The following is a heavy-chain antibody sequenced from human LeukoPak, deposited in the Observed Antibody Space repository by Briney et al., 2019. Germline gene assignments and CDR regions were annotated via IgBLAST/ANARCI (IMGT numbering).Heavy chain of an antibody. CDR3: ARESTTKRGYSYGYEYYFDY. CDR2: IYYSGST. D-gene: IGHD5-18*01. V-gene: IGHV4-39*02. Sequence: SETLSLTCTVSGGSISSSSYYWGWIRQPPGKGLEWIGSIYYSGSTYYNPSLKSRVTISVDTSKNQFSLKLSSVTAADTAVYYCARESTTKRGYSYGYEYYFDYWGQGTLVTVSS. J-gene: IGHJ4*02. CDR1: GGSISSSSYY.